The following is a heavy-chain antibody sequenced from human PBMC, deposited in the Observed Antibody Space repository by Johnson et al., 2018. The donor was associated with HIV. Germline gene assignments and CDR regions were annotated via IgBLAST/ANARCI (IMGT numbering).Heavy chain of an antibody. CDR3: ARDPHYYDSNDAFDI. Sequence: VQLVESGGGLVQPGGSLRLSCVASGFIVSSNYMSWVRQAPGKGLEWVSVIYSGGSTYYADSVKGRFTISRDNSKNTLYLQINSLRAEETAVYYCARDPHYYDSNDAFDIWGQGTMVTVSS. J-gene: IGHJ3*02. CDR2: IYSGGST. D-gene: IGHD3-22*01. V-gene: IGHV3-66*01. CDR1: GFIVSSNY.